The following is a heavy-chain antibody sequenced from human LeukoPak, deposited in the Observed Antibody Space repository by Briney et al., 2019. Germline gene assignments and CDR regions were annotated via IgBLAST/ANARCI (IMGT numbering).Heavy chain of an antibody. Sequence: ASVKVSCKASGYTFTDNYIHWVRQAPGQGLEWMGWIIPNSGGTSYAQKFQGRVTMTRDTSISTAYMELSRLRSDDTAVYYCARVGYYGSGSYHQYYFDYWGQGTLVTVSS. CDR2: IIPNSGGT. D-gene: IGHD3-10*01. CDR1: GYTFTDNY. CDR3: ARVGYYGSGSYHQYYFDY. V-gene: IGHV1-2*02. J-gene: IGHJ4*02.